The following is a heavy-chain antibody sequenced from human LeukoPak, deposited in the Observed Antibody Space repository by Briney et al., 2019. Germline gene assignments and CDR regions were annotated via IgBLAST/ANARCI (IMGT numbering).Heavy chain of an antibody. D-gene: IGHD6-13*01. Sequence: GSLRLSCAASGFTFSNYTMHCVRQAPGKGLEYVSAISTNGGSTSYANSVKGRFTISRDNSKNTLYLQMGSLRAEDLAVYYCARNIAVAGDDYWGRGTLVTVSS. V-gene: IGHV3-64*01. CDR1: GFTFSNYT. CDR2: ISTNGGST. J-gene: IGHJ4*02. CDR3: ARNIAVAGDDY.